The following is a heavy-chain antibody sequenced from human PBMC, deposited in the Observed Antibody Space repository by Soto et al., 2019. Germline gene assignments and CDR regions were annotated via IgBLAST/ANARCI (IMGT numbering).Heavy chain of an antibody. V-gene: IGHV4-34*01. Sequence: QVQLQQWGAGLLKPSETLSLTCAVYGGSFSGYYWSWIRQPPGKGLEWIGEINHSGSTNYNPSLKSRVTISVDTSKNQFSLKLSSVTAADTAVYYCARRDQELDYFDYWGQGTLVTVSS. J-gene: IGHJ4*02. CDR3: ARRDQELDYFDY. CDR1: GGSFSGYY. D-gene: IGHD1-1*01. CDR2: INHSGST.